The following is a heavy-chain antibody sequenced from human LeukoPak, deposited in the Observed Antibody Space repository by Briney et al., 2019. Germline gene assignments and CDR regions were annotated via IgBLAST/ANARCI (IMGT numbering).Heavy chain of an antibody. Sequence: PGRSLRLSCAASGFTFSSYWMSWVRQAPGKGLEWVANIKQDGSEKYYVDSVKGRFTISRDNAKNSLYLQMNSLRAEDTAVYYCARDLFVVVPAAILWGQGTLVTVSS. CDR1: GFTFSSYW. V-gene: IGHV3-7*01. CDR3: ARDLFVVVPAAIL. D-gene: IGHD2-2*01. J-gene: IGHJ4*02. CDR2: IKQDGSEK.